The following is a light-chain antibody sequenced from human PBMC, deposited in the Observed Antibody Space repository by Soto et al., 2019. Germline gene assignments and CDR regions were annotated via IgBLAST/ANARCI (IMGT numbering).Light chain of an antibody. CDR3: QQRQYWPPIT. J-gene: IGKJ5*01. CDR2: DTS. Sequence: AVSLSKATLSLSPGERATLSCRASQSVSSYLAWYQQKPGQAPRLLIYDTSNRATGVPARFSGSGSGTDFTLTISSLEPEDCAIYYCQQRQYWPPITFGQGRRLEIK. CDR1: QSVSSY. V-gene: IGKV3-11*01.